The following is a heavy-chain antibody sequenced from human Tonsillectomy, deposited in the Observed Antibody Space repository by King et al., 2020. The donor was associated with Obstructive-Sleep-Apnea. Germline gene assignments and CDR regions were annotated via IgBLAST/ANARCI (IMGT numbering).Heavy chain of an antibody. J-gene: IGHJ4*02. CDR2: ISTSSSYI. CDR3: ARGGIAVTGPSNYGY. Sequence: VQLVESGGGLVKPGGSLRISCAVSGFTFSSYSMNWVRQAPGKGLEWVSSISTSSSYIYYADSVKGRFTISRDNAKNSLYLQMNSLRAEDTAVYYCARGGIAVTGPSNYGYWGQGTLVTVSS. V-gene: IGHV3-21*01. CDR1: GFTFSSYS. D-gene: IGHD6-19*01.